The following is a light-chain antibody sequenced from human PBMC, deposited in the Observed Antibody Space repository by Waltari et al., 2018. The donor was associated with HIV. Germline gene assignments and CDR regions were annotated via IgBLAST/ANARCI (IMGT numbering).Light chain of an antibody. CDR3: AVWDGSLSAWL. CDR1: SSNLGNNF. V-gene: IGLV1-47*01. Sequence: QSVLTQSPPTSASPGQRVPISCSRTSSNLGNNFLSWYQRLPGTAPKLLIFRNNQRPSGVPDRFSGSKSDTSASLVISVLRSEDEAEYFCAVWDGSLSAWLFGGGTKVAVL. CDR2: RNN. J-gene: IGLJ3*02.